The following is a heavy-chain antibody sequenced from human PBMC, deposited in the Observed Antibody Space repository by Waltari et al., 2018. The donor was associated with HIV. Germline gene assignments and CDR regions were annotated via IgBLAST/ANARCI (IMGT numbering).Heavy chain of an antibody. D-gene: IGHD3-10*01. J-gene: IGHJ4*02. CDR1: GFTFDDYA. CDR2: ISWNSGSI. Sequence: EVQLVESGGGLVQPGRSLRLSCAASGFTFDDYAMPWVRQAPGKGLEWVSGISWNSGSIGYADSVKGRFTISRDNAKNSLYLQMNSLRAEDTALYYCAKGRPMAEIDYWGQGTLVTVSS. CDR3: AKGRPMAEIDY. V-gene: IGHV3-9*01.